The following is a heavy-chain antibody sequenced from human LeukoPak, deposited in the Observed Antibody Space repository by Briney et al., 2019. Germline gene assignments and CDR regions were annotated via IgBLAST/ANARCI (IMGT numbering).Heavy chain of an antibody. CDR1: GYTFTGYY. CDR2: INPNSGGT. J-gene: IGHJ3*02. V-gene: IGHV1-2*02. D-gene: IGHD3-22*01. Sequence: ASVKVSCKASGYTFTGYYMHWVRQAPGQGLEWMGWINPNSGGTNYAQKFQGRVTMTRDTSISTAYMELSRLRSDDTAVYYCARGVYYYDSSGYYYEDAFDIWGQGTTVTVSS. CDR3: ARGVYYYDSSGYYYEDAFDI.